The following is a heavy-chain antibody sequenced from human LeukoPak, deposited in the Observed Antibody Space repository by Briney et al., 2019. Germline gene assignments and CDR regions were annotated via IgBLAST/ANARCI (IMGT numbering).Heavy chain of an antibody. CDR3: AKNGEPHYYMDV. D-gene: IGHD1-14*01. Sequence: GGSLRLSCAASGFTVSSNYMSWVRQAPGKGLEWVSVIYSGGSTYYADSVKGRFTISRDNSKNTLYLQMNSLRAEDTAVYYCAKNGEPHYYMDVLGKGTTVTVSS. V-gene: IGHV3-53*01. J-gene: IGHJ6*03. CDR2: IYSGGST. CDR1: GFTVSSNY.